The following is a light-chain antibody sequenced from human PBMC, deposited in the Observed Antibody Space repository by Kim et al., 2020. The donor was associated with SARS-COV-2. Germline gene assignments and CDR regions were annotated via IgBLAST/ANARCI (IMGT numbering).Light chain of an antibody. J-gene: IGKJ4*01. CDR2: NAS. CDR1: QRVSSH. CDR3: QQYNNWPPLT. V-gene: IGKV3-15*01. Sequence: SPGERATLSCRASQRVSSHLAWYQQKPGQAPRLLIYNASTRATGIPARFSGSGSGTEFTLTIISLQSEDSAIYYCQQYNNWPPLTFGGGTKVDIK.